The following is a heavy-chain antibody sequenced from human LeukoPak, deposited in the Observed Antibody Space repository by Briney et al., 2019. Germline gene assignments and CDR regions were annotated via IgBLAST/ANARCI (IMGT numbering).Heavy chain of an antibody. D-gene: IGHD2-2*01. V-gene: IGHV4-59*01. CDR1: GGSISSYY. CDR3: ARDFLECSSTSCYHGLDP. CDR2: IYYSGST. J-gene: IGHJ5*02. Sequence: SETLSLTCTVSGGSISSYYWCWIRQPPGKGLEWMGYIYYSGSTNYNPSLKSRVTISVDTSKNQFSLKLSSVTAADTAVYYCARDFLECSSTSCYHGLDPWGQGTLVTVSS.